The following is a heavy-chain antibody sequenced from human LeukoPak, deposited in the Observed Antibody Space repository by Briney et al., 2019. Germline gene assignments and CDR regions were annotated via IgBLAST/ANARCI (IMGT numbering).Heavy chain of an antibody. V-gene: IGHV4-59*01. Sequence: SETLSPTCTVSGGSTSSYYWSWIRQPPGKGLEWIGYIYYSGSTNYNPSLKSRVTISVDTSKNQFSLKLSSVTAADTAVYYCAREGAAVAGLSFDAFDIWGQGTMVTVSS. CDR3: AREGAAVAGLSFDAFDI. CDR2: IYYSGST. D-gene: IGHD6-19*01. CDR1: GGSTSSYY. J-gene: IGHJ3*02.